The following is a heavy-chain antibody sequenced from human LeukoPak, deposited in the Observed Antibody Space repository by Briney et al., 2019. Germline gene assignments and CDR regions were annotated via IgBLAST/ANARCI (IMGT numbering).Heavy chain of an antibody. Sequence: SETLSLTXTVSGDSISSYYWSWIWQPPGKGLEWIGYIYYSGSTNYNPSLKSRVTISVDTSKNQFSLNLSSVTAADTAVYYCARGGVVMDVWGKGTTVTVSS. D-gene: IGHD3-16*01. CDR1: GDSISSYY. CDR3: ARGGVVMDV. V-gene: IGHV4-59*01. CDR2: IYYSGST. J-gene: IGHJ6*03.